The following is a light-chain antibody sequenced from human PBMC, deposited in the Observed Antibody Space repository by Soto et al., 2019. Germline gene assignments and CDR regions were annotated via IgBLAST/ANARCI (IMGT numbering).Light chain of an antibody. CDR2: GAS. V-gene: IGKV3-15*01. J-gene: IGKJ1*01. CDR3: QQYNNWPPT. CDR1: QSVSNN. Sequence: IVLAHSPATLSFSPGEIATLSVRAMQSVSNNYLAWYQQKPGQAPRLLIYGASTRATGIPARFSGSGSGTEFTLTINSLQSEDFAVYYCQQYNNWPPTLGKGTKVDIK.